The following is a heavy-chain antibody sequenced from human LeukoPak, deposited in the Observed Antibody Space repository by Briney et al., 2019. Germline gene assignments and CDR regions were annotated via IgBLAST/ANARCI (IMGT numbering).Heavy chain of an antibody. V-gene: IGHV3-21*01. J-gene: IGHJ4*02. CDR1: GFTFSSYT. CDR3: ARDLGGGSFDF. Sequence: GGSLRLSCAASGFTFSSYTMNWVRQAPGKGLEWVSSISGSSSYIYYADSVKGRFTISRDNAKNSLYLQMNSLRAEDTAVYYCARDLGGGSFDFWGQGTLVTVSS. D-gene: IGHD2-15*01. CDR2: ISGSSSYI.